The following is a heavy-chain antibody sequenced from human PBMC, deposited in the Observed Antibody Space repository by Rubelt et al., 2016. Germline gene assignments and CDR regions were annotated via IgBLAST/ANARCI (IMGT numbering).Heavy chain of an antibody. Sequence: NPSLKSRVTISVDTSKNQFSLKLSSVTAADTAVYYCARVHYGDYVNYYYYYMDVWGKGTTVTVSS. V-gene: IGHV4-39*07. CDR3: ARVHYGDYVNYYYYYMDV. J-gene: IGHJ6*03. D-gene: IGHD4-17*01.